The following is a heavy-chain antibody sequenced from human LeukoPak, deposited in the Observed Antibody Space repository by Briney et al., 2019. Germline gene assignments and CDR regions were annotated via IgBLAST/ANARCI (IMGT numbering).Heavy chain of an antibody. Sequence: GGSLRLSCTGSGFTFGDYYINWLRQAPGNGPEWVGFLRSQGHGGTTEYAASVKGRFTISRDDSKSIAYLQMNSLKTDDTALYYCSGHRHSFNWFDPWGQGTLVTVSS. V-gene: IGHV3-49*03. CDR1: GFTFGDYY. CDR3: SGHRHSFNWFDP. D-gene: IGHD5-18*01. CDR2: LRSQGHGGTT. J-gene: IGHJ5*02.